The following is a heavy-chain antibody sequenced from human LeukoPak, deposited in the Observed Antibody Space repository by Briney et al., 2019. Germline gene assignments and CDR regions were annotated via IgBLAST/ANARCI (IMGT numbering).Heavy chain of an antibody. V-gene: IGHV4-38-2*01. CDR3: ARGRGRQVGTRWHPDTHHDY. CDR2: IHYPEST. D-gene: IGHD6-13*01. J-gene: IGHJ4*02. CDR1: GFSISSGYF. Sequence: NPSETLSLTCAVSGFSISSGYFWGWIRRPPGKGLEWIGTIHYPESTYYNPSLNSRLTISIDTSKNHFSLKLSSVTAADTALYYCARGRGRQVGTRWHPDTHHDYWGQEILVTVSS.